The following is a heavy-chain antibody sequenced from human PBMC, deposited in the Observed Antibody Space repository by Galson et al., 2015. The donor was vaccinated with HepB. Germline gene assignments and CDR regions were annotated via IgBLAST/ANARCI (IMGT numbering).Heavy chain of an antibody. V-gene: IGHV3-23*01. J-gene: IGHJ6*02. CDR3: AKGLDFWSKDGMDV. Sequence: SLRLSCAASGFTFRSYAMSWVRQTPEKGLDWVSLISGSGETTFYADSVKGRFTISRDHSKNTLYLQMNSLRAEDTAIYYCAKGLDFWSKDGMDVWGQGTTVTVSS. D-gene: IGHD3-3*01. CDR2: ISGSGETT. CDR1: GFTFRSYA.